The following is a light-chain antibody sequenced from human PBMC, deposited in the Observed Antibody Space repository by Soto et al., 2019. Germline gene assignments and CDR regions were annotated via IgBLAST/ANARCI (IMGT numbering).Light chain of an antibody. CDR3: QHYNNRPPWT. Sequence: EIVMTQSPATLSVSPGERATLSCRASQSVSSNLAWYQQQPAQAPRLLLYGAATRATAIPPGFSGSGSWTTYTLTISSLQSEDFAVYYCQHYNNRPPWTFGQGTKVEIK. J-gene: IGKJ1*01. CDR1: QSVSSN. CDR2: GAA. V-gene: IGKV3-15*01.